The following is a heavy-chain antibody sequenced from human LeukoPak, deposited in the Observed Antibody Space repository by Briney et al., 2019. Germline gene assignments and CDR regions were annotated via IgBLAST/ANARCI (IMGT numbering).Heavy chain of an antibody. Sequence: NPSETLSLTCAVSGGSIRGYYWSWVRQSPGKGLEWIGDINQNAGTDYNPSLKSRVTMSIDSSKNQISLNVAAATAADTAIYYCARGRTRLSWLDPWGQGTLVTVSS. J-gene: IGHJ5*02. D-gene: IGHD6-6*01. CDR3: ARGRTRLSWLDP. CDR2: INQNAGT. CDR1: GGSIRGYY. V-gene: IGHV4-34*01.